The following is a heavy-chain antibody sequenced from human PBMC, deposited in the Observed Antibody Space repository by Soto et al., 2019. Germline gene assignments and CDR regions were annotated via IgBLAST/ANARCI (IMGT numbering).Heavy chain of an antibody. CDR2: IWYDGSNK. J-gene: IGHJ4*02. D-gene: IGHD6-19*01. CDR3: ARAGIAVAGTFYYFDY. Sequence: PGGSLRLSCASSGFTFSSYGMHWVRQAPGKGLEWVAVIWYDGSNKYYADSVKGRFTISRDNSKNTLYLQMNSLRAEDTAVYYCARAGIAVAGTFYYFDYWRQGTLVTVSS. CDR1: GFTFSSYG. V-gene: IGHV3-33*01.